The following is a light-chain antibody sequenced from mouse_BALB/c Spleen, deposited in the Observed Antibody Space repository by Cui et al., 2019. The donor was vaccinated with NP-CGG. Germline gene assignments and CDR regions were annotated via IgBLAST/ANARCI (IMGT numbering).Light chain of an antibody. V-gene: IGLV1*01. J-gene: IGLJ1*01. Sequence: QGVLTQESALTTSPGETVTLTCRSSTGAVTTSNYANWVQEKPDHLFTGLIGGTNNRAPGVHARFSGSLIGDKAALTITGAQTEDESIYFCALWYSNHWVFGGGTKLTVL. CDR3: ALWYSNHWV. CDR2: GTN. CDR1: TGAVTTSNY.